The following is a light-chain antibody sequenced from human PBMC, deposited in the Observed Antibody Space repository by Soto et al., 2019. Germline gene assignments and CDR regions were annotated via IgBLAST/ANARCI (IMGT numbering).Light chain of an antibody. CDR1: SSDVGGYDY. V-gene: IGLV2-14*01. CDR3: TSYTVSSSTYV. J-gene: IGLJ1*01. CDR2: EVS. Sequence: QSALTQPASVSGSPGQSITISCTGTSSDVGGYDYVSWYQQHPGKAPKLIIFEVSTRPSGASNRFSGSKSGNTASLTISGLQAEDEADYYCTSYTVSSSTYVFGTGTKVTVL.